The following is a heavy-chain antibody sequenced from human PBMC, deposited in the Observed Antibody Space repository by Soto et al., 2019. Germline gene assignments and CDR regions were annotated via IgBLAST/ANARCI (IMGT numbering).Heavy chain of an antibody. Sequence: QVQLVQSGAEVKKPGASVKVSCKASGYTFTSYAMHWVRQAPGQRLEWMGWINAGYGNTKYSQKFQGRVTITSDTSASTADMELRSLRSEDTAVYYCAIQAEGGYNYSYWGQGTLVTVSS. CDR1: GYTFTSYA. D-gene: IGHD5-12*01. CDR3: AIQAEGGYNYSY. V-gene: IGHV1-3*01. CDR2: INAGYGNT. J-gene: IGHJ4*02.